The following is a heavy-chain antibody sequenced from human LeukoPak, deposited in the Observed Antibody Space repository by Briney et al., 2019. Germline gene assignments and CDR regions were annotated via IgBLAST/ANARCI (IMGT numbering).Heavy chain of an antibody. J-gene: IGHJ4*02. CDR1: GGSISSNSYY. V-gene: IGHV4-39*07. CDR2: IYYSGST. CDR3: ARRGYSSSSGFDY. D-gene: IGHD6-6*01. Sequence: SETLSLTCAVSGGSISSNSYYWGWIRQPPGKGLEWIGSIYYSGSTYYNPSLKSRVTISVDTSKNQFSLKLSSVTAADTAVYYCARRGYSSSSGFDYWGQGTLVTVSS.